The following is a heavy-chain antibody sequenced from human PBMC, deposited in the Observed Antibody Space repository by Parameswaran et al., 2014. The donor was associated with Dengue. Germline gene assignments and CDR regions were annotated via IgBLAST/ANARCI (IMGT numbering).Heavy chain of an antibody. CDR3: ARDGRSDIVVVVAANPYYYYGMDV. CDR2: IYHSGST. J-gene: IGHJ6*02. V-gene: IGHV4-4*02. Sequence: VRQAPGKGLEWIGEIYHSGSTNYNPSLKSRVTISVDKSKNQFSLKLSSVTAADTAVYYCARDGRSDIVVVVAANPYYYYGMDVWGQGTTVTVSS. D-gene: IGHD2-15*01.